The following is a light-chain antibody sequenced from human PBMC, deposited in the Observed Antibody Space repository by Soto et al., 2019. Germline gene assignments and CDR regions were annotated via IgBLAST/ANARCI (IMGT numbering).Light chain of an antibody. CDR3: QQYGSYSPWT. CDR1: QSIGSW. V-gene: IGKV1-5*03. CDR2: KAS. J-gene: IGKJ1*01. Sequence: DIQMTQSPSTLSASVGDRVTITCRASQSIGSWLAWYQQKPGKAPKLLIYKASSLESGVTSRFSGSGSGTEFTLTISSLQPDDFASYYCQQYGSYSPWTFGQGTKVEIK.